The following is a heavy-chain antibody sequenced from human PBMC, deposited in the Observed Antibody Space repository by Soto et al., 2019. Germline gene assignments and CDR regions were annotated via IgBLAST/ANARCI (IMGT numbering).Heavy chain of an antibody. CDR2: IYYSGTT. D-gene: IGHD3-10*01. J-gene: IGHJ4*02. CDR3: ARLYGSGSTRRVRIDY. CDR1: GYSISSSNW. Sequence: SETLSLTCAVSGYSISSSNWWGWIRQPPGKGLEWIGYIYYSGTTYYNPSLKSRVTMSVDTSKNQFSLKLTSVTAVDTAVYYCARLYGSGSTRRVRIDYWGQGTLVTVS. V-gene: IGHV4-28*01.